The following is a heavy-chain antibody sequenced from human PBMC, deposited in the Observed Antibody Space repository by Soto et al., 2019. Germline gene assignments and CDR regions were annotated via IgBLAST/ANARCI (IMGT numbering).Heavy chain of an antibody. Sequence: SETLSLTCTVSGGSISTYYWSWIRQPPGKGLEWIGYIYYSGSTNYNPSLKSRVTISVDTSKNQFSLKLSSVSAVDTATYYCAHRLRYSSSWYYFEYWGQGTLVTVSS. V-gene: IGHV4-59*01. CDR2: IYYSGST. CDR3: AHRLRYSSSWYYFEY. D-gene: IGHD6-13*01. CDR1: GGSISTYY. J-gene: IGHJ4*02.